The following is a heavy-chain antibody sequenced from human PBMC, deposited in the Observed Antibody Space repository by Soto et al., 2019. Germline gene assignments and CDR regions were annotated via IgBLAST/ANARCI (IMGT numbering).Heavy chain of an antibody. Sequence: SETLSLTCTVSGGSVSSGSYYWSWIRQPPGKGLEWIGYIYYSGSTNYNPSLKSRVTISVDTSKNQFSLKLSSVTAADTAVYYCARDLRVGGSSWYAVDYFDYWGQGTLVTVSS. CDR2: IYYSGST. V-gene: IGHV4-61*01. CDR1: GGSVSSGSYY. J-gene: IGHJ4*02. D-gene: IGHD6-13*01. CDR3: ARDLRVGGSSWYAVDYFDY.